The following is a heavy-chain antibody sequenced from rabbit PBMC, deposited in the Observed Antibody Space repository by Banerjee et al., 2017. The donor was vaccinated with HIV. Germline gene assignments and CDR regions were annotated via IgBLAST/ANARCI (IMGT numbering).Heavy chain of an antibody. J-gene: IGHJ2*01. CDR3: ARSLGAGYGAGRSGAFDP. V-gene: IGHV1S40*01. Sequence: QSLEESGGGLVKPEGSLTLTCKASGFDLSSYYYMCWVRQAPGKGLEWIGCIYTGSGTTYYASWAKGRFTIPKASSTTVTLQMTSLTAADTATYFCARSLGAGYGAGRSGAFDPWGQGTLVTVS. CDR2: IYTGSGTT. CDR1: GFDLSSYYY. D-gene: IGHD7-1*01.